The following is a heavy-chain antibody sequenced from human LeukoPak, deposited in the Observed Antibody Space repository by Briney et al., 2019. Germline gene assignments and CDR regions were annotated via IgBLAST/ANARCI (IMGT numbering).Heavy chain of an antibody. J-gene: IGHJ4*02. Sequence: GGSLRLSCAASGFTFSSYSMNWVRQAPGKGLEWVSSISSSSSYIYYADSVKGRFTISRDNAKNSLYLQMNSLRAEDTAVYYCARGGYSSGYLGYWGQGTLVTVSS. CDR3: ARGGYSSGYLGY. CDR1: GFTFSSYS. V-gene: IGHV3-21*04. CDR2: ISSSSSYI. D-gene: IGHD2-15*01.